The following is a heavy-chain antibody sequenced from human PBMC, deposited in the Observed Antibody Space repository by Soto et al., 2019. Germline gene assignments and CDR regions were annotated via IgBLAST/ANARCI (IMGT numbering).Heavy chain of an antibody. CDR1: GYTFYTYG. D-gene: IGHD3-16*01. CDR3: ARGFGNDLSAPGAVFDY. Sequence: ASVKVSCKASGYTFYTYGINWVRQAPGQGLEWMGWISPYNDNTNYAQKLQGRVTMTTDTSTSTAYMELRSLRSDDTAIYYCARGFGNDLSAPGAVFDYWGQGTLVTVSS. V-gene: IGHV1-18*01. CDR2: ISPYNDNT. J-gene: IGHJ4*02.